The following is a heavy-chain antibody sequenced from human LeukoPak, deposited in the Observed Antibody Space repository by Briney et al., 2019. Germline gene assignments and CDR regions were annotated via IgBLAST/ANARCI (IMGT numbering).Heavy chain of an antibody. CDR2: IHYSGST. CDR1: GASISSGGYY. J-gene: IGHJ4*02. V-gene: IGHV4-31*03. CDR3: ARSSRGLLDY. Sequence: SQTLSLTCTVSGASISSGGYYWSWLRQHPGRGLEWIGYIHYSGSTYYNPSLKSRVTISVDTSKNQFSLKLSSVTAADTAVYYCARSSRGLLDYWGQGTRVTVSS. D-gene: IGHD3-10*01.